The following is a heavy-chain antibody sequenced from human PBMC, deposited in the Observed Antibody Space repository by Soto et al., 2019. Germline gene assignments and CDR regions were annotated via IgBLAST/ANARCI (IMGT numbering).Heavy chain of an antibody. CDR1: GFTFSSYS. V-gene: IGHV3-48*02. J-gene: IGHJ6*02. CDR3: ARTTGYCSSTSCYFGYYYYYYGMDV. Sequence: GGSLRLSCAASGFTFSSYSMNWVRQAPGKGLEWVSYISSSSSTIYYADSVKGRFTISRDNAKNSLYLQMNSLRDEDTAVYYCARTTGYCSSTSCYFGYYYYYYGMDVWGQGTTV. D-gene: IGHD2-2*01. CDR2: ISSSSSTI.